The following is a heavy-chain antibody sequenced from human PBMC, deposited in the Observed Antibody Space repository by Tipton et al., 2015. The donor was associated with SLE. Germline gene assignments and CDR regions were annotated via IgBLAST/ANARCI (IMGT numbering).Heavy chain of an antibody. D-gene: IGHD5-24*01. CDR1: GASISSPY. CDR3: ATDGDY. V-gene: IGHV4-59*08. J-gene: IGHJ4*02. CDR2: VSYSGNT. Sequence: LRLSCSFSGASISSPYCSWIRQPPGQGLEWIGFVSYSGNTHYNPSLQSRLTISVDRSKNQFSLNLRSVTAADTAVYYCATDGDYWSQGTLVTVSS.